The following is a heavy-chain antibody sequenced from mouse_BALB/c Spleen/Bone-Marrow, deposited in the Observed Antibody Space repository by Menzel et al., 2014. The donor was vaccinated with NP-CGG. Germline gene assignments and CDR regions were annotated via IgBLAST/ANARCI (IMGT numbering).Heavy chain of an antibody. CDR1: GYTFSSYW. CDR3: ASRYDTMDY. V-gene: IGHV1-9*01. CDR2: ILPGSGSI. J-gene: IGHJ4*01. Sequence: QVQLQQSGAELMKPGASVKTSCKATGYTFSSYWIEWVKQRPRHGLEWIGEILPGSGSIKYNEKFKGKATFTADTSSNTAYMQLSSLTSEDSAVYYCASRYDTMDYWGQGTSVTVSS.